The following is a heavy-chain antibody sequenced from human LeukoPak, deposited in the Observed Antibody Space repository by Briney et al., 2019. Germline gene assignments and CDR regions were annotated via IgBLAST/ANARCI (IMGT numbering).Heavy chain of an antibody. Sequence: ASVKVSCKASGYTFTSYGVSWVRQAPGQGLEWMGWISAYNGNTNYAQKLQGRVTLTTDTSTSTAYMELRSLRSDDTAVYYCARDGEDDYGDYLFDYWGQGTLVTVSS. V-gene: IGHV1-18*01. CDR2: ISAYNGNT. J-gene: IGHJ4*02. CDR1: GYTFTSYG. D-gene: IGHD4-17*01. CDR3: ARDGEDDYGDYLFDY.